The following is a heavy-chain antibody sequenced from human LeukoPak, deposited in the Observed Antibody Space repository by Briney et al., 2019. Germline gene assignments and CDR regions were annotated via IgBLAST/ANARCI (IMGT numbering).Heavy chain of an antibody. D-gene: IGHD1-1*01. CDR3: VSGRGGMSWFDP. J-gene: IGHJ5*02. CDR2: IYYSGST. CDR1: GGSISSSSYY. V-gene: IGHV4-39*07. Sequence: PSETLSLTCTVSGGSISSSSYYWGWIRQPPGKGLEWIGSIYYSGSTYYNPSLKSRVTISVDTSKNQFSLKLSSVTAADTAVYYCVSGRGGMSWFDPWGQGTLVTVSS.